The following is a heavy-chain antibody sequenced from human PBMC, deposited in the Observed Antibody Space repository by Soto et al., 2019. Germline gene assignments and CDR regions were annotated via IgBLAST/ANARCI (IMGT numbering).Heavy chain of an antibody. J-gene: IGHJ6*02. CDR3: ARGGFVSGLYNAMDA. CDR2: IIPMFGTP. V-gene: IGHV1-69*06. D-gene: IGHD6-19*01. CDR1: GDTLSTNA. Sequence: QVQLVQSGAEVKKAGSSVKVSCKASGDTLSTNAISWVRQATGQGLEWMGAIIPMFGTPKNAQKFLGRVTITADNPTSTIYMEMNSLTSADTAVYYCARGGFVSGLYNAMDAWGQGTTVAVSS.